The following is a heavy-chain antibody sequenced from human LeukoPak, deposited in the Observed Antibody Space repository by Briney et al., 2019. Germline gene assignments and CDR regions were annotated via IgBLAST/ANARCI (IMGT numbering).Heavy chain of an antibody. CDR2: MNPNSGNT. J-gene: IGHJ4*02. Sequence: ASVKVSCKASGYTFTSYDINWVRQATGQGLEWMGWMNPNSGNTGYAQKFQGRVTMTRNTSIRTAYMELSSLRSEDAAVYYCARFNGRGVSNDYWGQGTLVTVSS. CDR3: ARFNGRGVSNDY. V-gene: IGHV1-8*01. CDR1: GYTFTSYD. D-gene: IGHD3-10*01.